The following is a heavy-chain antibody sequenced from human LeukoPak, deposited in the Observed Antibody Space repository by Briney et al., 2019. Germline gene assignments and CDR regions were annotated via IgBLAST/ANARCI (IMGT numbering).Heavy chain of an antibody. CDR1: GYSISSGYY. D-gene: IGHD3-10*01. V-gene: IGHV4-38-2*02. J-gene: IGHJ4*02. CDR3: ANAFGELSSTNFDY. CDR2: IYHSGST. Sequence: SETLSLTCTVSGYSISSGYYWSWIRQPPGKGLEWIGSIYHSGSTYYNPSLKSRVTISVDTSKNQFSLKLSSVTAADTAVYYCANAFGELSSTNFDYWGQGTLVTVSS.